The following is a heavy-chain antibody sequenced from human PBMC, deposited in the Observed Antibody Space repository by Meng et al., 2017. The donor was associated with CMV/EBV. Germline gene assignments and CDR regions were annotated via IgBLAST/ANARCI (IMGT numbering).Heavy chain of an antibody. CDR2: MNPNSGNT. CDR3: ARAPSPLYCSSTSCYTGGMDV. D-gene: IGHD2-2*02. Sequence: SCAASGFTFSSYAMHWVRQAPGKGLEWVGWMNPNSGNTGYAQKFQGRVTMTRNTSISTAYMELSSLRSEDAAVYYCARAPSPLYCSSTSCYTGGMDVWGQGTTVTVSS. J-gene: IGHJ6*02. V-gene: IGHV1-8*02. CDR1: GFTFSSYA.